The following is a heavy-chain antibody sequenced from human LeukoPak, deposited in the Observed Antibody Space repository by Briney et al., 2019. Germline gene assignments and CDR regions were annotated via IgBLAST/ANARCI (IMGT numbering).Heavy chain of an antibody. CDR3: AIGQGVITWGGADVYDV. CDR1: GDTFTNYG. D-gene: IGHD3-16*01. Sequence: ASVKVSCKASGDTFTNYGINWVRQAPGQRPEWMGWFSTYNGDTKYAQKLKGRLTLTADTLKTTAYMELRTLISDDTATYYCAIGQGVITWGGADVYDVWGQGTTVIVSS. CDR2: FSTYNGDT. V-gene: IGHV1-18*01. J-gene: IGHJ3*01.